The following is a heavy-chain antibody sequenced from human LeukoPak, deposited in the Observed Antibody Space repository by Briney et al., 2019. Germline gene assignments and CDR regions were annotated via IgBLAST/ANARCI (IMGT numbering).Heavy chain of an antibody. V-gene: IGHV4-4*07. D-gene: IGHD6-13*01. CDR2: IYTSGST. J-gene: IGHJ4*02. CDR3: ARDREIPAAAGGSPLYYFDY. Sequence: PSETLSLTCTVSGGSISSYYWSWFRQPAGKGLEWIGRIYTSGSTNYNPSLKSRVTMSVDTSKNQFSLKLSSVTAADTAVYYCARDREIPAAAGGSPLYYFDYWGQGTLVTVSS. CDR1: GGSISSYY.